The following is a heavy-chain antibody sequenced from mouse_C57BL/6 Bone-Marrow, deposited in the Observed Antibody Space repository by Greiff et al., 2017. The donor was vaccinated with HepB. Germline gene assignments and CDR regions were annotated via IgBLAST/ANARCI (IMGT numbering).Heavy chain of an antibody. CDR3: ARGITTVVAARYYAMDY. J-gene: IGHJ4*01. Sequence: QVQLKQPGAELVKPGASVKLSCKASGYTFTSYWMHWVKQRPGRGLEWIGRIDPNSGGTKYNEKFKSKATLTVDKPSSTAYMQLSSLTSEDSAVYYCARGITTVVAARYYAMDYWGQGTSVTVSS. D-gene: IGHD1-1*01. CDR2: IDPNSGGT. CDR1: GYTFTSYW. V-gene: IGHV1-72*01.